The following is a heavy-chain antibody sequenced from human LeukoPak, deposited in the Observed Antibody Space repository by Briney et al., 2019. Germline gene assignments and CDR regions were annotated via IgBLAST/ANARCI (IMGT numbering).Heavy chain of an antibody. D-gene: IGHD2-15*01. J-gene: IGHJ5*02. CDR2: IYYSGST. CDR3: ARELGYCSGGSCYGWFDP. V-gene: IGHV4-59*01. Sequence: SETLSLTCTVSGGPISSYYWSWIRQPPGKGLEWIGYIYYSGSTNYNPSLKSRVTISVDTSKNQFSLKLSSVTAADTAVYYCARELGYCSGGSCYGWFDPWGQGTLVTASS. CDR1: GGPISSYY.